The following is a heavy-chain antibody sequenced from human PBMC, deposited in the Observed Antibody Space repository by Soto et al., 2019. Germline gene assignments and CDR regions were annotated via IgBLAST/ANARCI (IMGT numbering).Heavy chain of an antibody. CDR1: GGSFSGYY. Sequence: SETLSLTCAVYGGSFSGYYWSWIRQPPGKGLEWIGEINHSGSTNYNPSLKSRVTISVDTSKNQFSLKLSSVTAADTAVYYCARGRRVYYYDSSGYHYYFDYWGQGTLGTVSS. J-gene: IGHJ4*02. CDR2: INHSGST. D-gene: IGHD3-22*01. V-gene: IGHV4-34*01. CDR3: ARGRRVYYYDSSGYHYYFDY.